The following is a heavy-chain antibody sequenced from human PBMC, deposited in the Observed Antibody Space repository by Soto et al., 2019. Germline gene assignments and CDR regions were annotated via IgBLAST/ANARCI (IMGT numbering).Heavy chain of an antibody. V-gene: IGHV3-66*01. CDR2: IYSGGST. CDR3: GRETAYYYYYMDV. D-gene: IGHD5-18*01. Sequence: EVQLVESGGGLVQPGGSLRLSCAASGFTVSSNYMSWVRQAPGTGLEWVSVIYSGGSTYSADSVKGRFTISRDNSKNTLSLQMDSLRAEETAVYYSGRETAYYYYYMDVWGKGTTVTVSS. J-gene: IGHJ6*03. CDR1: GFTVSSNY.